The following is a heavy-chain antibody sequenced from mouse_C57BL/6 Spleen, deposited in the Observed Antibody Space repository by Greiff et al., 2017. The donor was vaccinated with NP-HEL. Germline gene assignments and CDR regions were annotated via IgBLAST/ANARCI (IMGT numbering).Heavy chain of an antibody. Sequence: QVQLQQSGPGLVQPSQSLSITCTVSGFSLTSYGVHWVRQSPGKGLEWLGVIWSGGSTDYNAAFISRLSISKDNSKSQVFFKMNSLQADDTAIYYCASTKYGNYGAYWGQGTLSLSLQ. CDR3: ASTKYGNYGAY. CDR1: GFSLTSYG. J-gene: IGHJ3*01. D-gene: IGHD2-1*01. CDR2: IWSGGST. V-gene: IGHV2-2*01.